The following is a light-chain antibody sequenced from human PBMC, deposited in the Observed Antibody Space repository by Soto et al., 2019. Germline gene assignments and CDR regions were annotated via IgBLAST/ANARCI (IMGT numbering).Light chain of an antibody. CDR3: QQSYSTPLT. Sequence: DIQMTQSPSSLSASVGDRVTITCRASQSISSYLNWYQQKPGKAPKLLIYAASSLKSGVPSRFRGSGSGTDFTLTIRSLQPEDFATYYCQQSYSTPLTFGGGTKVEIK. J-gene: IGKJ4*01. CDR2: AAS. V-gene: IGKV1-39*01. CDR1: QSISSY.